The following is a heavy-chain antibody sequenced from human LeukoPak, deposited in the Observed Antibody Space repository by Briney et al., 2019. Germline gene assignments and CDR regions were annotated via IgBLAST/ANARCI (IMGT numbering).Heavy chain of an antibody. J-gene: IGHJ4*02. CDR2: IYSGDNT. Sequence: TGGSLRLSCAASGFPVSSNYMNWVRQAPGKGLEWVSIIYSGDNTYYADSVKGRFTISRDNSKNTSYLKMNSLRAEATAVYYCARGGFGGGYFDDWGQGTLVTVSS. D-gene: IGHD3-10*01. CDR1: GFPVSSNY. CDR3: ARGGFGGGYFDD. V-gene: IGHV3-66*02.